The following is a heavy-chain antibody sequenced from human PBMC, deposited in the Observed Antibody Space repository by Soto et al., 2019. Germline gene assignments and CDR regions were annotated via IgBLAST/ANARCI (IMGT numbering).Heavy chain of an antibody. Sequence: QVRLVWSGGGVVQPGRALRLSCAASGFTFSNYAMHWVRQAPGKGLEWVAVIWYDGSNNYYADSVKGRFTISRDNSKNTLYLQMNSLRAEDTAVYYCARVGYGDYEIDYWGQGTLVTVSS. CDR2: IWYDGSNN. CDR1: GFTFSNYA. CDR3: ARVGYGDYEIDY. D-gene: IGHD4-17*01. J-gene: IGHJ4*02. V-gene: IGHV3-33*01.